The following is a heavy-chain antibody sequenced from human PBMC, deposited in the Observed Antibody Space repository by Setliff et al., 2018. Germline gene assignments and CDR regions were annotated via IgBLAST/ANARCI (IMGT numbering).Heavy chain of an antibody. J-gene: IGHJ4*02. CDR3: ARSRRPRRLQSDFDH. Sequence: GGSLRLSCAASGFTFSNYNMNWVRQAPGKGLEWLSYISSSSGTIFYADSVKGRFSISRDSAKSSLFLQMNSFRGEDTAVYYCARSRRPRRLQSDFDHWGQGTLVTVSS. CDR2: ISSSSGTI. V-gene: IGHV3-48*01. CDR1: GFTFSNYN. D-gene: IGHD6-25*01.